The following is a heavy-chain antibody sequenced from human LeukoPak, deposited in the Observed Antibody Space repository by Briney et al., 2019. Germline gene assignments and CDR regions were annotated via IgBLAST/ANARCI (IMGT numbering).Heavy chain of an antibody. Sequence: ASVKVSCKASGYIFTGYYMHWVRQAPGQGLEWMGWINPNSGDTNYAQKFQGRVTMTRNTSISTAYMELSRPRSDDTAVYYCARGGIVGVVTAIPVDIWGQGTMVTVSS. CDR2: INPNSGDT. V-gene: IGHV1-2*02. CDR1: GYIFTGYY. CDR3: ARGGIVGVVTAIPVDI. D-gene: IGHD2-21*02. J-gene: IGHJ3*02.